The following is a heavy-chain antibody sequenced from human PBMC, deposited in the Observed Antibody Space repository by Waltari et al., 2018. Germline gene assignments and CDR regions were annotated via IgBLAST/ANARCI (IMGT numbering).Heavy chain of an antibody. CDR1: GVTFSGYA. V-gene: IGHV1-69*05. D-gene: IGHD1-26*01. Sequence: QVPLVQSGAGVKKPGSSVKVSCKASGVTFSGYASSWVRRAPGQGLEWMGGIIPIFGTANYAQKFQGRVTITTDESTSTAYMELSSLRSEDTAVYYCARPVGATAAFDIWGQGTMVTVSS. CDR2: IIPIFGTA. J-gene: IGHJ3*02. CDR3: ARPVGATAAFDI.